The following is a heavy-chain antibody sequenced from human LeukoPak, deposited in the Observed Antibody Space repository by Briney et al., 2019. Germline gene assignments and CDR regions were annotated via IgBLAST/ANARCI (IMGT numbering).Heavy chain of an antibody. V-gene: IGHV4-39*01. Sequence: SETLSLTCTVSGGSISSSIYYWGWIRQPPGKGLEWIGSIYYSGSTYYNPSLKSRVTISVDTSKNQFSLKLSSVTAADTAVYYCARPDYYYYGMDVWGQGTTVTVSS. CDR1: GGSISSSIYY. J-gene: IGHJ6*02. CDR3: ARPDYYYYGMDV. CDR2: IYYSGST.